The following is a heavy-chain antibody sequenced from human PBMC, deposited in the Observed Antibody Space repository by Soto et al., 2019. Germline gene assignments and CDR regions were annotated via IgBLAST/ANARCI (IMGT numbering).Heavy chain of an antibody. Sequence: QVQLQQWGAGLLKPSETLSLTCAVYGGSFSGYYWSWIRQPPGKGLEWIGEINHSGSTNYNPSLKSRVTISVDTSKNQFSLKLSSVTAADTAVYYCARVGRVYDSSGYYYDWGQGTLVTVSS. CDR3: ARVGRVYDSSGYYYD. V-gene: IGHV4-34*01. CDR1: GGSFSGYY. D-gene: IGHD3-22*01. CDR2: INHSGST. J-gene: IGHJ4*02.